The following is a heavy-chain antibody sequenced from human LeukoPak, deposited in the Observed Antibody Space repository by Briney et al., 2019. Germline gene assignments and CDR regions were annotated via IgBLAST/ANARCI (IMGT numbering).Heavy chain of an antibody. CDR3: ASLHRYCSSTSCYTGHFDY. CDR2: ISSSSSYI. V-gene: IGHV3-21*01. CDR1: GFTFSSYG. D-gene: IGHD2-2*02. Sequence: PGRSLRLSCAASGFTFSSYGMHWVRQAPGKGLEWVSSISSSSSYIYYADSVKGRFTISRDNAKNSLYLQMNSLRAEDTAVYYCASLHRYCSSTSCYTGHFDYWGQGTLVTVSS. J-gene: IGHJ4*02.